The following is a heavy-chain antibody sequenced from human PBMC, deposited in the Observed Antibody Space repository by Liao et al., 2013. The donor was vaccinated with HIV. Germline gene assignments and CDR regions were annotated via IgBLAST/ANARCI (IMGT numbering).Heavy chain of an antibody. V-gene: IGHV4-59*12. CDR1: GGAITNYY. Sequence: QVQLQESGPRLLKPSETLSLTCTVSGGAITNYYWSWVRQTPEKGLEWIGYIYYTGSTNYNPSLKRRVTLSVDTSKNQFSLNVNSVTAADTAVYYCARGGGGFDIWGQGTVVTVSS. J-gene: IGHJ3*02. CDR3: ARGGGGFDI. CDR2: IYYTGST.